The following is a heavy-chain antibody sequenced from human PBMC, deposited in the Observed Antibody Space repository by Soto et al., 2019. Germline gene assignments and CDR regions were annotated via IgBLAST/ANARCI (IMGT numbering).Heavy chain of an antibody. D-gene: IGHD4-17*01. J-gene: IGHJ4*02. CDR3: VKEDYGGSDY. Sequence: EVQLLESGGGLVQPGGSLRLSCAASGFTFSNYAMTWVRQAPGKGLEWVSSIGRSDIGTYYADSVKGRFTISRDNSKNTLYLQMNSLKVEDTAVYYCVKEDYGGSDYWGQGTLVTVSS. V-gene: IGHV3-23*01. CDR2: IGRSDIGT. CDR1: GFTFSNYA.